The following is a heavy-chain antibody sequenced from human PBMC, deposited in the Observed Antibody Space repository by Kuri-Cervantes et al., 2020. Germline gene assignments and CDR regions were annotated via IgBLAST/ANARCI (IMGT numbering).Heavy chain of an antibody. CDR2: INHRGST. V-gene: IGHV4-34*01. CDR1: IGSFSSYF. D-gene: IGHD3/OR15-3a*01. CDR3: ASAFFGLVITPYFDY. J-gene: IGHJ4*02. Sequence: SETLSLTCDDYIGSFSSYFWSWIRQSPGKGLEWIGEINHRGSTNYNPSLMGRVTISGDTSKKQFSLNLNSVTAADTAVYYCASAFFGLVITPYFDYWGQGTQVTVSS.